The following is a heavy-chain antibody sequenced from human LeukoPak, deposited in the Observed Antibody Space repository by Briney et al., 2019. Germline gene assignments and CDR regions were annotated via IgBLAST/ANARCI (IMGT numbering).Heavy chain of an antibody. CDR1: GFTFSSYE. D-gene: IGHD2-8*02. J-gene: IGHJ4*02. V-gene: IGHV3-21*01. CDR3: ARSAGGNYFDY. CDR2: ISSGTNYI. Sequence: GGSLRLSCAASGFTFSSYEMNWVRQAPGKGLEWVSSISSGTNYIFEADSVKGRFTVTKDTALNSLSLQMNSLRADDTAVYYCARSAGGNYFDYWDQGTLVTVSS.